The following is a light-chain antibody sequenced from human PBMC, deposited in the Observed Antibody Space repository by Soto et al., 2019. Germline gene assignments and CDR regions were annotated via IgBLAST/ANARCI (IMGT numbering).Light chain of an antibody. CDR1: QFLSSY. CDR2: DST. J-gene: IGKJ5*01. CDR3: HQRNQ. Sequence: EVVGTQGPFTLCFSPLEIAFLSCRASQFLSSYLAWYQQIPGQPPRLLIYDSTNRATGIPARFSGSRSGTDFTLTIGSVEPEDFAMYYCHQRNQFGQGTRLEIK. V-gene: IGKV3-11*01.